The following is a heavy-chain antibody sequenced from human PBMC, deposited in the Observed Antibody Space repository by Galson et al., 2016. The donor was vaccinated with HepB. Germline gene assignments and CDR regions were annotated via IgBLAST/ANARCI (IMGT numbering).Heavy chain of an antibody. J-gene: IGHJ4*02. V-gene: IGHV3-30*04. CDR1: GFRFSDWS. Sequence: SLRLSCAASGFRFSDWSMHWVRQAPGKGLEWVAVVLRNGTNQYYADFVKGRFTISRDNYRSTLYLQMNSLRPEDTAVYYCADIAFTPDLWGQGTLVIVSS. CDR3: ADIAFTPDL. D-gene: IGHD2-15*01. CDR2: VLRNGTNQ.